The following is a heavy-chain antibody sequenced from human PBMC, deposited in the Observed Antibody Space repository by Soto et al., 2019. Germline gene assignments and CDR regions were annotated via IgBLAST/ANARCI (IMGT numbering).Heavy chain of an antibody. CDR1: GYTFTNFG. J-gene: IGHJ5*02. V-gene: IGHV1-3*01. CDR2: INAGNGNT. CDR3: ARAISGYVT. Sequence: ASVKVSCKTSGYTFTNFGISWVRQAPGQGLEWMGWINAGNGNTRYSQKFQGRVTLTRDTSASTAYMDLSSLRSEDTAIYYCARAISGYVTWGQGTQVTVSS. D-gene: IGHD5-12*01.